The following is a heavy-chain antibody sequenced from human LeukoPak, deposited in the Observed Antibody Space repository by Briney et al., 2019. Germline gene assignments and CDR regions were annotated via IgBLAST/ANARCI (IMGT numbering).Heavy chain of an antibody. Sequence: PGGSLRLSCAASGFTFSSYEMNWVRQAPGKGLEWVSYISSSGSTIYYADSVKGRFTISRDNAKNSLYLQMNSLRAEDTAVYYCARPTIPVVRGAWGMDVWGKGTTVIVSS. CDR1: GFTFSSYE. CDR2: ISSSGSTI. V-gene: IGHV3-48*03. D-gene: IGHD3-10*01. CDR3: ARPTIPVVRGAWGMDV. J-gene: IGHJ6*04.